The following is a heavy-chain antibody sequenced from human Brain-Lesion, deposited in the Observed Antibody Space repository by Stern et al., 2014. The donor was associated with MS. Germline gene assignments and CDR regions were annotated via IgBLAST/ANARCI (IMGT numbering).Heavy chain of an antibody. CDR1: GGSINSGGYY. V-gene: IGHV4-31*03. D-gene: IGHD3-22*01. CDR2: IYYSWST. J-gene: IGHJ5*02. Sequence: VQLVESGPGLVKPSQTLSLTCTVSGGSINSGGYYWSWIRQHPGKGLEWIGYIYYSWSTYYNPSLKSRVTISVDTSKNQFSLKLSSVTAADTAVYYCARDLRYYYDSSGYYYRWFDPWGQGTLVTVSS. CDR3: ARDLRYYYDSSGYYYRWFDP.